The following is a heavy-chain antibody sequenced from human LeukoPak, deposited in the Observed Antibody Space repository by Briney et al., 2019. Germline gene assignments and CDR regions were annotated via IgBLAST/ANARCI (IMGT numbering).Heavy chain of an antibody. J-gene: IGHJ5*02. CDR3: ARAWGEIYGRFDP. Sequence: GGSLRLSCGASGFTFSNYWMQWVRQAPGKGLVWVSRINTDGMTTSYADSVKGRFTISRDNAKNTLYLQMSSLRPEDTALYYCARAWGEIYGRFDPWGQGTLVTVSS. CDR1: GFTFSNYW. V-gene: IGHV3-74*01. CDR2: INTDGMTT. D-gene: IGHD4-17*01.